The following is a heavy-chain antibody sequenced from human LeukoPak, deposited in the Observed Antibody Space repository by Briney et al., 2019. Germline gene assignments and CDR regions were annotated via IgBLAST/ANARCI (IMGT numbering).Heavy chain of an antibody. CDR3: ARHTRPGYSGYENAFDI. D-gene: IGHD5-12*01. CDR2: INPSVGST. J-gene: IGHJ3*02. V-gene: IGHV1-46*01. Sequence: ASVKVSCKASGYTFTSYYMHWVRQAPGQGLEWMGIINPSVGSTSYAQRFQGRVTMTRDTSKNQFSLKLTSVTAADTAVYYCARHTRPGYSGYENAFDIWGQGTMVTVSS. CDR1: GYTFTSYY.